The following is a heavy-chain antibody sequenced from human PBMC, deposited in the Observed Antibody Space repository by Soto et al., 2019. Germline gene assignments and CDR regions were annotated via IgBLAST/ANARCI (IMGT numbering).Heavy chain of an antibody. Sequence: ASVKVSCKASGYTFTSYAMHWVRPAPGQRLEWMGWINAGNGNTKYSQKFQGRVTITRDTSASTAYMELSSLRSEDTAVYYCAREAGGSGGYDAFDIWGQGTMVTVSS. CDR2: INAGNGNT. CDR1: GYTFTSYA. CDR3: AREAGGSGGYDAFDI. V-gene: IGHV1-3*01. D-gene: IGHD6-19*01. J-gene: IGHJ3*02.